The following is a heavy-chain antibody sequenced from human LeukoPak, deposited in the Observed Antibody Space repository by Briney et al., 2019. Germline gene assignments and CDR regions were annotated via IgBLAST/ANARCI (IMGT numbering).Heavy chain of an antibody. J-gene: IGHJ4*02. Sequence: ASVKVSCKASGYTFTTYGISWVRQAPGQGLEWMGWISGYNGRTHYAQKFQGRVTMTTDTSTSTAYMELRSLKSDDTAVYYCARKGGYSYGYFLDYWGQGTLVTVSS. CDR2: ISGYNGRT. D-gene: IGHD5-18*01. CDR3: ARKGGYSYGYFLDY. CDR1: GYTFTTYG. V-gene: IGHV1-18*01.